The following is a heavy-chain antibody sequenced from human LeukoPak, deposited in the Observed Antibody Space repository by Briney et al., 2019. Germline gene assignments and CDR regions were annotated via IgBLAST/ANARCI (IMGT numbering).Heavy chain of an antibody. CDR1: GGTFTSYA. Sequence: SVKVSCKASGGTFTSYALSWGRQAPGQGLEWMGGIIPIFGTANYAQKFQGRVTITADESTSTAYLGLSRLGSEDTAVYYCARGGSGSYHTAYYYYGMDVWGQGTTVTVSS. CDR2: IIPIFGTA. J-gene: IGHJ6*02. D-gene: IGHD3-10*01. CDR3: ARGGSGSYHTAYYYYGMDV. V-gene: IGHV1-69*13.